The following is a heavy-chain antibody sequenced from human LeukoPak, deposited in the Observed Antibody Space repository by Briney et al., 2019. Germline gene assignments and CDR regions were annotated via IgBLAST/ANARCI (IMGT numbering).Heavy chain of an antibody. Sequence: GGSLRLSCAASGLIFSSYVMSWVRQAPGKGLEWVAVIWSDGSSKHYADSVKGRFTISRDNSKNTLYLQMNSLRAEDTAVYYCARRQPPSYYDMDVWGQGTTVSVSS. CDR2: IWSDGSSK. J-gene: IGHJ6*02. CDR1: GLIFSSYV. V-gene: IGHV3-33*08. CDR3: ARRQPPSYYDMDV. D-gene: IGHD6-13*01.